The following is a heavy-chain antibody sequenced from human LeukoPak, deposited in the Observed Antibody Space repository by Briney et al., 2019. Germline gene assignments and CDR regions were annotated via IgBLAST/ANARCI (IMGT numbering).Heavy chain of an antibody. V-gene: IGHV1-69*13. CDR2: IIPIFGTA. D-gene: IGHD3-22*01. J-gene: IGHJ4*02. Sequence: ASVKVSCKASGGTFSSYAISWVRQAPGQGLEWMGGIIPIFGTANYAQKFQGRVTITADESTSTAYMELSSLRSDDTAVYCCARAGEPYTYYDSSGYLDYWGQGTLVTVSS. CDR1: GGTFSSYA. CDR3: ARAGEPYTYYDSSGYLDY.